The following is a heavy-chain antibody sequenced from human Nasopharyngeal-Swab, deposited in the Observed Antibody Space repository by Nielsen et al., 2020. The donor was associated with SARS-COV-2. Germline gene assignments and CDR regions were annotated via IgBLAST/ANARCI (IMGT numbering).Heavy chain of an antibody. Sequence: WIRQPPGKRLEWIGSIYYSGSTYYNPSLKSRVTISVDTSKNQFSLKLSSVTAADTAVYYCARVKITIFGVAYFDYWGQGTLVTVSS. J-gene: IGHJ4*02. D-gene: IGHD3-3*01. V-gene: IGHV4-39*07. CDR2: IYYSGST. CDR3: ARVKITIFGVAYFDY.